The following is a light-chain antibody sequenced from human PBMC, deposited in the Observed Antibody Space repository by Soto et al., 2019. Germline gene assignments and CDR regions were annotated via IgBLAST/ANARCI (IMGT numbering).Light chain of an antibody. V-gene: IGKV1-8*01. Sequence: AIRMTQSPSSLSASTGDRVTITCRASQGISSYLAWYQQKPGKAPKLLIYAASTLQSGVPSRFSGSGSGTDFTLTISCLQSEDFATYYCQQYYSYPQFTFGGGYKVDI. CDR2: AAS. J-gene: IGKJ4*01. CDR1: QGISSY. CDR3: QQYYSYPQFT.